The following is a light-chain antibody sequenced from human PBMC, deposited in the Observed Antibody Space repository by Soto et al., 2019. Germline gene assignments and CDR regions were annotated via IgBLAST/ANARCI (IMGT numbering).Light chain of an antibody. J-gene: IGLJ1*01. CDR2: LDN. CDR3: AVWDDSLNGFV. Sequence: QSALTQPPSASGTPGQRVTISCSGSSSNIGVNTVNWYQQVPGTAPKLLIYLDNQRPSGVPARFSGSKSGTSASLAISGLQSEDEADFYCAVWDDSLNGFVFXTGTKVTVL. V-gene: IGLV1-44*01. CDR1: SSNIGVNT.